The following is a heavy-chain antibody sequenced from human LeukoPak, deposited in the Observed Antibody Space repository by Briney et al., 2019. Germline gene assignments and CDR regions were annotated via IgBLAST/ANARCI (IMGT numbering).Heavy chain of an antibody. Sequence: GRSLRLSCAASAFTLSSDAMSWVRHDPGKGLQWVSAISGSGGSTYYADSVKGRFTISRDNSKNTLYLQMNSLRAEDTAVYYCAKGLTPWELLPFDYWGQGTLVTVSS. V-gene: IGHV3-23*01. CDR2: ISGSGGST. J-gene: IGHJ4*02. CDR1: AFTLSSDA. D-gene: IGHD1-26*01. CDR3: AKGLTPWELLPFDY.